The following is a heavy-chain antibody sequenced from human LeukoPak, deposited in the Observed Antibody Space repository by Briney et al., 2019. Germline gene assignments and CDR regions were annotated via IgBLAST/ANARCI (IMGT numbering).Heavy chain of an antibody. CDR2: IKSKTDDGTT. J-gene: IGHJ4*02. Sequence: PGGPLRLSCAASGFTFSNAWMSWVRQAPGKGLEWVGRIKSKTDDGTTDYAAPVKGRFTISRDDSKNTLYLQMNSLKTEDTAVYYCSTDSENYDFWSYWGQGTLVTVSS. D-gene: IGHD3-3*01. CDR3: STDSENYDFWSY. V-gene: IGHV3-15*01. CDR1: GFTFSNAW.